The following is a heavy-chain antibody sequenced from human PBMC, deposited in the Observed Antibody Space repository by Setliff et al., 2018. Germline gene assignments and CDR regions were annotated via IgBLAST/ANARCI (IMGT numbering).Heavy chain of an antibody. V-gene: IGHV4-61*02. J-gene: IGHJ6*02. CDR1: GGSIRSGSFY. Sequence: SETLSLTCTVSGGSIRSGSFYWSWIRQSAEKGLEWIGRVHASGSPNYNPSFKGRVTISLDTSTNQFSLNLNSVTAADTGVYYCATRTFAVIPHSGLGLDYFYGMDVWGRGTTVTV. D-gene: IGHD2-21*01. CDR2: VHASGSP. CDR3: ATRTFAVIPHSGLGLDYFYGMDV.